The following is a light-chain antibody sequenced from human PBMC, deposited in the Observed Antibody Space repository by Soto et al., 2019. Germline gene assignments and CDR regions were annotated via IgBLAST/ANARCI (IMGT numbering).Light chain of an antibody. V-gene: IGKV3-11*01. Sequence: EIVLTQSPATLSLSPGERATLSCRASQSVNTYLAWYQQKPGQPPRLLIYDASTRATGIPARFSGSGSGTDFTLTISGLEPEDFVVYFCQPYGSSPPFTFGQGTKVDIK. J-gene: IGKJ2*01. CDR3: QPYGSSPPFT. CDR1: QSVNTY. CDR2: DAS.